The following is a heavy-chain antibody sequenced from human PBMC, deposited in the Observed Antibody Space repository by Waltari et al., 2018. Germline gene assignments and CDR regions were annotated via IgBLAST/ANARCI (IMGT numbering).Heavy chain of an antibody. CDR3: AAPSWERYYYYYMDV. Sequence: QVQLQESGPGLVKPSETLSLTCTVSGGSISSYYWSWIRQPPGKGLEWIGYIYYSGSTNYNPALKSRVTISVDTSKNQFSLKLSSVTAADTAVYYCAAPSWERYYYYYMDVWGKGTTVTVSS. V-gene: IGHV4-59*01. D-gene: IGHD1-26*01. CDR1: GGSISSYY. CDR2: IYYSGST. J-gene: IGHJ6*03.